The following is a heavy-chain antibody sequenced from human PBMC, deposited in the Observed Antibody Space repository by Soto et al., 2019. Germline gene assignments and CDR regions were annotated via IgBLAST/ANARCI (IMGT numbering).Heavy chain of an antibody. D-gene: IGHD5-12*01. CDR1: GGSFSSYT. V-gene: IGHV1-69*02. Sequence: QVQLVQSGDEVKKPGSSVKVSCKASGGSFSSYTFSWVRQAPGHGLEWMGRTIPTLHISNYAQKFQGSVTITADESTGTDYMELSSLRSDDTAVYYCARHKGMATLLDYWGQGTLVTFSS. CDR2: TIPTLHIS. CDR3: ARHKGMATLLDY. J-gene: IGHJ4*02.